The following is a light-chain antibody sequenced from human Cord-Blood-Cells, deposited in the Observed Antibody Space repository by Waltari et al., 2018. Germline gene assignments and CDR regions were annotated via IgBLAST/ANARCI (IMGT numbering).Light chain of an antibody. CDR3: NSRDSSGNHVV. CDR2: GKS. V-gene: IGLV3-19*01. Sequence: SSELTQDPAVSVALGQTVRITCQGDSVRSYHASRYQQKPGQAPVLVIYGKSHRPSGIPDRFSGSSSGNTASLTITGAQAEEEADYYCNSRDSSGNHVVFGGGTKLTVL. CDR1: SVRSYH. J-gene: IGLJ2*01.